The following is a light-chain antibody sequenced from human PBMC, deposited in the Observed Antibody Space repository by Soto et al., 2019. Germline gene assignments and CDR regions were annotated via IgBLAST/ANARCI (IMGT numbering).Light chain of an antibody. CDR2: SND. V-gene: IGLV1-44*01. Sequence: QSVLTQAPSASGTPGQRVTLSCSGSSSNIGSNTVSWYQQVPGTAPKLLIYSNDQRPSGVPDRFSGSKSGTSASLAIGGLQSEDDADYYCAAWDDSLNGWVFGGGTKLSVL. CDR1: SSNIGSNT. J-gene: IGLJ3*02. CDR3: AAWDDSLNGWV.